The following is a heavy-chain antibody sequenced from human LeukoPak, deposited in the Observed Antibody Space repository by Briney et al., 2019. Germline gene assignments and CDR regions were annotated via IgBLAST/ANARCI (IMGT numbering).Heavy chain of an antibody. V-gene: IGHV4-59*11. D-gene: IGHD3-10*01. J-gene: IGHJ4*02. CDR3: ARSNYYGLSDY. Sequence: LETLSLTCTVSGGSISPHYWSWIRQPPGRGLEWIGYIYYGGTTNINPSLKSRVTILVDTSKNQFSLKLSSVTAADTAVYYCARSNYYGLSDYWGQGTLATVSS. CDR1: GGSISPHY. CDR2: IYYGGTT.